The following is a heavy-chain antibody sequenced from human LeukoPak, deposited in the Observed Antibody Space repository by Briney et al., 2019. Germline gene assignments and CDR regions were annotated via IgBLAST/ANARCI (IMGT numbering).Heavy chain of an antibody. CDR3: AKDHDYSSRPYYIDY. D-gene: IGHD6-19*01. Sequence: PGGSLRLSCAASGFTFSSYAMTWVRQAPGKGLEWVSGISGSGGTTYYADSVKGRFTISRDNSKNTLYLQMNSLRAEDTALYYCAKDHDYSSRPYYIDYWGQGTLVTVSS. CDR1: GFTFSSYA. V-gene: IGHV3-23*01. CDR2: ISGSGGTT. J-gene: IGHJ4*02.